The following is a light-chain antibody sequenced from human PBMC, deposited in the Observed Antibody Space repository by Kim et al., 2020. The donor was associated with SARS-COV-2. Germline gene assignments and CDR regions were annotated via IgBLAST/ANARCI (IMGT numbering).Light chain of an antibody. CDR2: NKN. CDR3: AAWDDRLNGWV. Sequence: QSVLTQPPSASGTPGQRVTISCSGSSSNIGSNVVNWYQHLPGTAPRLVIYNKNERPSGVPDRFSGSKSGTSGSLAISGLQSEDEADYYCAAWDDRLNGWVFGGGTKLTVL. V-gene: IGLV1-44*01. CDR1: SSNIGSNV. J-gene: IGLJ3*02.